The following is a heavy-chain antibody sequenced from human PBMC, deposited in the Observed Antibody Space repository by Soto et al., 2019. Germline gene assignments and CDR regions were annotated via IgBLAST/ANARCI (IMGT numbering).Heavy chain of an antibody. V-gene: IGHV3-30*03. CDR3: ARDLGYSYGSVLATVLYSGGMDV. CDR1: GFTFSSYG. Sequence: QVQLVESGGGVVQPGRSLRLSCAASGFTFSSYGMHWVRQAPGKGLEWVSVISYDGSNKYYADSVKGRFTISRDNSKNTLYLQMNSLRAEDMAVYYCARDLGYSYGSVLATVLYSGGMDVWGQGTTVTVSS. D-gene: IGHD5-18*01. J-gene: IGHJ6*02. CDR2: ISYDGSNK.